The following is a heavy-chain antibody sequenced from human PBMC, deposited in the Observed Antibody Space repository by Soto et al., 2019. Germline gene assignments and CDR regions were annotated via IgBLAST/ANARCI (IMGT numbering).Heavy chain of an antibody. CDR3: AKDKNRFDY. V-gene: IGHV3-23*01. CDR1: GYTFSTYA. CDR2: ISGSGGST. Sequence: PGGSLRLSCAASGYTFSTYAMSWVRQAPGRGLEWVSAISGSGGSTYYADSVKGRFTISRGNSKNTLYLQMNSLRAEDTAVYYCAKDKNRFDYWGQGTLVTVSS. J-gene: IGHJ4*02.